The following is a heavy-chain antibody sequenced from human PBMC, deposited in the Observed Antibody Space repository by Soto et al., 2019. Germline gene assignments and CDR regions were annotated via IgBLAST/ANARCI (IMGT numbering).Heavy chain of an antibody. CDR2: IYDTGAV. Sequence: PSESLSLTCSVSGATLNSANYYWSWLRQVPGKGLEWIGHIYDTGAVDDKPSLRDRNRISQDTSERQFTLNLMLVTGADTAGYYCERLRTAINYYKGFDPWGQGTLVTVSS. J-gene: IGHJ5*02. V-gene: IGHV4-31*03. D-gene: IGHD2-2*02. CDR1: GATLNSANYY. CDR3: ERLRTAINYYKGFDP.